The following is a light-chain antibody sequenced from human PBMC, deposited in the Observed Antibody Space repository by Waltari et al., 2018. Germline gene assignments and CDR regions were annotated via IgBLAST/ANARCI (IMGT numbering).Light chain of an antibody. V-gene: IGKV3-20*01. Sequence: EIVLTQSPGTLSLSPGERATLSCRASQSVTSSYLAWYQKKVSQAPRLLIYGASNRATGIPDRFSGSGSGTDFTLTINRLEPEDFAVYYCQPYGSSPYTFGQGTKLEIK. CDR3: QPYGSSPYT. CDR2: GAS. CDR1: QSVTSSY. J-gene: IGKJ2*01.